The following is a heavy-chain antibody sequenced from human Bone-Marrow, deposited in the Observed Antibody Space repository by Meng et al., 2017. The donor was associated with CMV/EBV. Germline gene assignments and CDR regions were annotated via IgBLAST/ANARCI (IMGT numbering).Heavy chain of an antibody. CDR2: MNPNSGNT. J-gene: IGHJ4*02. CDR1: GYTFTSYD. Sequence: ASVKVSCKASGYTFTSYDINWVRQATGQGLEWMGWMNPNSGNTGYAQKFQGRVTMTRNTSISTAYMELSSLRSEDTAVYYCARAAVPAATFDYWGQGTLVTVSS. D-gene: IGHD2-2*01. CDR3: ARAAVPAATFDY. V-gene: IGHV1-8*01.